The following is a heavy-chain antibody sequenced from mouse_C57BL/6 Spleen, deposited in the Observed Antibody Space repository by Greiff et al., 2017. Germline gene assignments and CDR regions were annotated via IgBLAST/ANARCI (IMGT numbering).Heavy chain of an antibody. V-gene: IGHV1-81*01. CDR3: ARSGNYDYYAMDY. Sequence: VQLVESGAELARPGASVKLSCKASGYTFTSYGISWVKQRTGQGLEWIGEIYPRSGNTYYNEKFKGKATLTADKSSSTAYMELRSLTSEDSAVYFCARSGNYDYYAMDYWGQGTSVTVSS. CDR1: GYTFTSYG. CDR2: IYPRSGNT. D-gene: IGHD2-1*01. J-gene: IGHJ4*01.